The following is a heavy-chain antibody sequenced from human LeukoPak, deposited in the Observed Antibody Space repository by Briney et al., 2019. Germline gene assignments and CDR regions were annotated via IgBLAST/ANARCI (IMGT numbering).Heavy chain of an antibody. CDR3: ARVPHGPVDY. V-gene: IGHV3-23*01. Sequence: GGSLRLSCAASGFTFSSYGMSWVRQAPGKGLEWVSAISGSGGSTYYADSVKGRFTISRDNSKNTLYLQMNSLRAEDTAVYYCARVPHGPVDYWGRGTLVTVSS. D-gene: IGHD3-10*01. CDR1: GFTFSSYG. J-gene: IGHJ4*02. CDR2: ISGSGGST.